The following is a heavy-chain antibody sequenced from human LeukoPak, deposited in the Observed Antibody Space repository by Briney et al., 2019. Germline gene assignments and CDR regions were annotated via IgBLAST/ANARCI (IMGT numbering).Heavy chain of an antibody. D-gene: IGHD1-26*01. CDR3: ARRASGSYPDYLYF. CDR1: GGSSSSYY. CDR2: IHYSGST. J-gene: IGHJ4*02. Sequence: SETLPLPCTFSGGSSSSYYWSWIRQPPGKGLEWIGYIHYSGSTNYNPSLRSRSTISLDTSKNQVSLKLSSVTAADTALYYCARRASGSYPDYLYFWGQGTLVTVSS. V-gene: IGHV4-59*08.